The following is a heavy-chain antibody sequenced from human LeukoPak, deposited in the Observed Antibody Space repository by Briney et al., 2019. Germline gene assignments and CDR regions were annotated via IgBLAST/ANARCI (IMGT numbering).Heavy chain of an antibody. Sequence: PSETLSLTCTVSGGSISSYYWSWIRQPPGKGLEWIGYIYTSGSTNYNPSLKSRVTISVDTSKNQFSLKLGSVTAADTAVYYCARGYCSGGSCRVSYAFDIWGQGTMVTVSS. D-gene: IGHD2-15*01. J-gene: IGHJ3*02. CDR2: IYTSGST. V-gene: IGHV4-4*09. CDR3: ARGYCSGGSCRVSYAFDI. CDR1: GGSISSYY.